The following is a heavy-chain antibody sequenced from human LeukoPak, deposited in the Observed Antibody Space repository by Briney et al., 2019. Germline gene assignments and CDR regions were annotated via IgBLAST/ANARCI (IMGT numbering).Heavy chain of an antibody. CDR1: GGTFSSYA. CDR2: IIPILGIA. J-gene: IGHJ5*02. V-gene: IGHV1-69*04. CDR3: ARDGSGFGDSPFDP. D-gene: IGHD3-10*01. Sequence: SVKVSCKASGGTFSSYAISWVRQAPGQGLEWMGRIIPILGIANYAQKFQGRVTITADKSTSTAYMELSSLRSEDTAVYYCARDGSGFGDSPFDPWGQGTLVTVSS.